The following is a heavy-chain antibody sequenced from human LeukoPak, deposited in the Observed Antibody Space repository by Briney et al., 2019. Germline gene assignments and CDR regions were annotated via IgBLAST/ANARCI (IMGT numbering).Heavy chain of an antibody. CDR2: INSDGRTT. CDR1: GFTFSTYW. CDR3: GSHRTFSGRNVLDM. Sequence: GGSLRLSCAAAGFTFSTYWMHWVRQVPGKGLVWVSRINSDGRTTGYADSVKGRFTISRDNAKNTLYLQMNSLRVEDTAVYYCGSHRTFSGRNVLDMWGQGTVVTVSS. J-gene: IGHJ3*02. V-gene: IGHV3-74*01. D-gene: IGHD1-14*01.